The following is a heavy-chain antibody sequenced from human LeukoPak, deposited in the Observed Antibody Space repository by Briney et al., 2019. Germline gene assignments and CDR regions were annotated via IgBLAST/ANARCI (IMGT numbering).Heavy chain of an antibody. CDR3: GKEGGA. CDR1: GFMFSDYT. CDR2: IGGRGGST. V-gene: IGHV3-23*01. D-gene: IGHD3-16*01. J-gene: IGHJ5*02. Sequence: GGSLRLSCAASGFMFSDYTMTWVRQAPGKGPEWVSAIGGRGGSTYYADSLGGRFTISRDNSKDMLYLQMNSLKVEDTATYYCGKEGGAWGQGTKVTVSS.